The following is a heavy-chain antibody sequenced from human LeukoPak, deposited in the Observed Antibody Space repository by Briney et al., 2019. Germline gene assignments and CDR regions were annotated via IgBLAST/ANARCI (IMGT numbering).Heavy chain of an antibody. CDR2: ISGSGGST. D-gene: IGHD2-2*01. Sequence: GGSLRLSCAASGFTFINYAMSWVRQAPGKGLEWVSAISGSGGSTNYADSVKGRFTISRDNSKSTLYLQMNSLRAEDTAVYYCARDSDYQLLWSYYFDYWGQGTLVTASS. CDR3: ARDSDYQLLWSYYFDY. J-gene: IGHJ4*02. V-gene: IGHV3-23*01. CDR1: GFTFINYA.